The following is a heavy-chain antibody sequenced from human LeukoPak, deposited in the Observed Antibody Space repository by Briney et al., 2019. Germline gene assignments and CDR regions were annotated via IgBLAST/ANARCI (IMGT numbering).Heavy chain of an antibody. J-gene: IGHJ4*02. CDR2: ISWNSGSI. CDR1: GFTFDDYA. D-gene: IGHD1-26*01. Sequence: GRSLRLSCAASGFTFDDYAMHWVRQAPGKGLEWVSGISWNSGSIGYADSVKGRFTISRDNAKNSLYLQMNSLRAEDTALYYCAKDSGSYYNYWGQGALVTVSS. CDR3: AKDSGSYYNY. V-gene: IGHV3-9*01.